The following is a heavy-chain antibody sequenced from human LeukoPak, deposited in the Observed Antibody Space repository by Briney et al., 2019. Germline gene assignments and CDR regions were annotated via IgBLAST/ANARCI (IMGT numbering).Heavy chain of an antibody. CDR3: ARSDYYDSSGYYHGY. J-gene: IGHJ4*02. D-gene: IGHD3-22*01. V-gene: IGHV1-46*01. Sequence: GASVNVSCKASGYTFTSYYMHWVRQAPGQGLEWMGLINPSGGSTSYGQKFQGRVTMTRDTSTSTVYMELSSLRSEDTAVYFCARSDYYDSSGYYHGYWGQGTLVTVSS. CDR2: INPSGGST. CDR1: GYTFTSYY.